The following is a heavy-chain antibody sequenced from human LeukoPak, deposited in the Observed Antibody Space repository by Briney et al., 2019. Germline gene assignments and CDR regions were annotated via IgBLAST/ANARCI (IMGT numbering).Heavy chain of an antibody. Sequence: PSETLSLTCTVSGGSISSGSYYWSWIRQPPGKGLEWIGYIYYSGSTNYNPSLKSRVTISVDTSKNQFSLKLSSVTAADTAVYYCARDYSQKYSGSYYDWFDPWGQGTLVTVSS. CDR1: GGSISSGSYY. CDR2: IYYSGST. D-gene: IGHD1-26*01. J-gene: IGHJ5*02. CDR3: ARDYSQKYSGSYYDWFDP. V-gene: IGHV4-61*01.